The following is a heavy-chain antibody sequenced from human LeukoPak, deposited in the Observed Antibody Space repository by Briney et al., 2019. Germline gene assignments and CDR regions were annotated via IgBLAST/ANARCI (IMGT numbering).Heavy chain of an antibody. CDR3: ARDLWFGELWGSYYYYGMDV. Sequence: SETLSLTCAVYGGSFSGYYWSWIRQPLGKGLEWIGEINHSGSTNYNPSLKSRVTISVDTSKNQFSLKLSSVTAADTAVYYCARDLWFGELWGSYYYYGMDVWGQGTTVTVSS. J-gene: IGHJ6*02. CDR1: GGSFSGYY. V-gene: IGHV4-34*01. CDR2: INHSGST. D-gene: IGHD3-10*01.